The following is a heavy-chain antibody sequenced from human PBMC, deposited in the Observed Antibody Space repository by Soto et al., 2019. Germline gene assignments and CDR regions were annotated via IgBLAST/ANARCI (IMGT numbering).Heavy chain of an antibody. CDR3: ARHRRDVYNRFDY. V-gene: IGHV5-51*01. CDR2: IYPADSDT. CDR1: GYRLTNYW. D-gene: IGHD1-1*01. J-gene: IGHJ4*02. Sequence: GESLKISCKASGYRLTNYWIGWVRQMPGKGLERMGIIYPADSDTIYSPSFQGQVIISADTSLNTAYLQWSSLKASDTAMYYCARHRRDVYNRFDYWGQGTLVTVSS.